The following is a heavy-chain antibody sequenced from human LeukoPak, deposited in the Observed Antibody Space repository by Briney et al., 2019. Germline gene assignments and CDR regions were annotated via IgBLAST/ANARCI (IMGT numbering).Heavy chain of an antibody. D-gene: IGHD4-23*01. CDR2: ISSSGHST. CDR3: ARVVTSWFDP. V-gene: IGHV3-11*01. Sequence: GGSLRLSCVASGFTFSDYYMSWIRQAPGKGLEWVSYISSSGHSTYYADSAKGRFTISRDNVKNSLYLQMHSLRAEDTAVYYCARVVTSWFDPWGQGTLVTVSS. CDR1: GFTFSDYY. J-gene: IGHJ5*02.